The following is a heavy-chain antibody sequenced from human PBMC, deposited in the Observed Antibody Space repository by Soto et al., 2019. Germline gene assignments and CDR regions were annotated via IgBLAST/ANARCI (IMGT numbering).Heavy chain of an antibody. CDR3: ALTYYYASGSDS. D-gene: IGHD3-10*01. CDR1: GFTFSSYD. V-gene: IGHV3-23*01. Sequence: PGGSLRLSCAASGFTFSSYDMHWVRQPTGKGLEWVSAIGSGGSTYYGDSVKGRFTISRDNSKNTLYLQMNSLRAEDTAVYYCALTYYYASGSDSWGQGTLVTVSS. J-gene: IGHJ5*02. CDR2: IGSGGST.